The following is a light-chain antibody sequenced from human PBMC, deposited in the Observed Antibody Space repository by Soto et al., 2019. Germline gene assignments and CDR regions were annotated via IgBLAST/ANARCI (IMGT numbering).Light chain of an antibody. CDR1: QSISTY. J-gene: IGKJ2*01. CDR2: AAS. Sequence: DIQMTQSPSSLSASVGDRITITCRASQSISTYLNWYQQKPGGAPKLLIYAASNLQSGVPPRFSGSGSGTDFSLTISSLQPEDFATYYCQVSYETPYTFGQGTKLEIK. CDR3: QVSYETPYT. V-gene: IGKV1-39*01.